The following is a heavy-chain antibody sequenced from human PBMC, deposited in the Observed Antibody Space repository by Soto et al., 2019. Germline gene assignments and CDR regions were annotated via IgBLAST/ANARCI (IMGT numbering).Heavy chain of an antibody. Sequence: ESLKISCKGSGYSFANYWIGWVRQMPGKGLEYMGIIYAENSDTRYIPSLQGQVTISVDKSTSTAYLQWSSLKASDTAMYYCARARLYCSGGTCYSTAAFDIWGQGTMVTV. CDR1: GYSFANYW. CDR3: ARARLYCSGGTCYSTAAFDI. CDR2: IYAENSDT. D-gene: IGHD2-15*01. J-gene: IGHJ3*02. V-gene: IGHV5-51*01.